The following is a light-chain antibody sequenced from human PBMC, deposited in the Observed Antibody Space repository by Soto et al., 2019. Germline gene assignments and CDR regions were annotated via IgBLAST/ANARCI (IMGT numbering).Light chain of an antibody. CDR1: EGVSANN. J-gene: IGKJ5*01. V-gene: IGKV3-15*01. Sequence: VVLPQSPCTLSLSPGERSTLSCMSIEGVSANNLAWYQQKPGKAPKLLIYGASSRANGIPARFSGSGSGTDFTLTISSLQSEDFAIYYCQQCNNWPPVTFGQGTRMEI. CDR3: QQCNNWPPVT. CDR2: GAS.